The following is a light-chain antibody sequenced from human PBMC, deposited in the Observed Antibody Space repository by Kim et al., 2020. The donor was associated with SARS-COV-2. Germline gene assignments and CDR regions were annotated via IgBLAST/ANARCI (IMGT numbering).Light chain of an antibody. Sequence: SASVGDRVTITCRASQSIKTWLAWFQQKPGKAPNLLIYAASRLESGVPSRFSGSGSGTDFTLTINSLQPEDFATYYCQQTNYFPLTFGGGTKVEI. CDR3: QQTNYFPLT. J-gene: IGKJ4*01. CDR1: QSIKTW. V-gene: IGKV1D-12*01. CDR2: AAS.